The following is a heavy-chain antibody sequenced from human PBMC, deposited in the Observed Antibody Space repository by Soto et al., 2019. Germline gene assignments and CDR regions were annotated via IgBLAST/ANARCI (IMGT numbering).Heavy chain of an antibody. CDR2: IGSRTTYI. V-gene: IGHV3-21*06. Sequence: PWGSLRLSCAASGFTFSAYAMSWFRQAPGKGLEWVSSIGSRTTYIYYADSVRGRFTISRDNAKSSLYLQMYSLRADDTAVYYCARDPDHSSGKKSLDYWGLGTLVTVSS. D-gene: IGHD6-25*01. CDR3: ARDPDHSSGKKSLDY. J-gene: IGHJ4*02. CDR1: GFTFSAYA.